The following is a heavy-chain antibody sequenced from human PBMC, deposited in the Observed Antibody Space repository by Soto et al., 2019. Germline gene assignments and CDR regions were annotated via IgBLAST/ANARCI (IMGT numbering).Heavy chain of an antibody. CDR2: IYYSGST. CDR1: GGSISSSSYY. D-gene: IGHD2-15*01. Sequence: PSETLSLTCTVSGGSISSSSYYWGWIRQPPGKGLEWIGSIYYSGSTYYNPSLKSRVTISVDTSKNQFSLKLSSVTAADTAVYYCARHGAGILYCSGGSCYPKYFQHWGQGTLVTVSS. CDR3: ARHGAGILYCSGGSCYPKYFQH. V-gene: IGHV4-39*01. J-gene: IGHJ1*01.